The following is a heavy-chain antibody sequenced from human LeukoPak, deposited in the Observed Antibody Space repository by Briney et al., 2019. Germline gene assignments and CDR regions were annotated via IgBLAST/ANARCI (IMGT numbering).Heavy chain of an antibody. D-gene: IGHD3-22*01. Sequence: PGGSLRLSCAASGFSFSTYAMHWVRQAPGKGLEWVAFIRYDGSNKYYADSVKGRFTISRDNSKNTLYLQMNSLRAEDTAVYYCAKDQSYYYDSSGCDYWGQGTLVTVSS. CDR1: GFSFSTYA. J-gene: IGHJ4*02. V-gene: IGHV3-30*02. CDR3: AKDQSYYYDSSGCDY. CDR2: IRYDGSNK.